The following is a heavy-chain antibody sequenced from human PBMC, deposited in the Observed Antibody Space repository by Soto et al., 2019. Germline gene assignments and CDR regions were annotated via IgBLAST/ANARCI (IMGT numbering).Heavy chain of an antibody. D-gene: IGHD1-26*01. CDR2: IIPIFGTA. J-gene: IGHJ6*02. CDR1: GGTFSSYA. Sequence: GASVKVSCKASGGTFSSYAISWVRQAPGQGLEWMGGIIPIFGTANYAQKFQGRVTITADESTSTAYMELSSLRSEDTAVYYCAIAGYELYYYYGMDVWGQGTTVTVSS. CDR3: AIAGYELYYYYGMDV. V-gene: IGHV1-69*13.